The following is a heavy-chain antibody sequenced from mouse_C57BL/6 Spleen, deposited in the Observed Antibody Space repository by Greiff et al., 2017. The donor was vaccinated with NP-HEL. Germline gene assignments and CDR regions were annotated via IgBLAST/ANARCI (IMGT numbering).Heavy chain of an antibody. CDR1: GFTFTDYY. Sequence: VQLQQSGPELVKPGASVKISCKASGFTFTDYYMNWVKQSHGKSLEWIGVINPNNGGTSYNQKFKGQGTLTVDKSSSTAYIELRSVTSEDPGDYDWAREYFDVWGTGTTVTVSS. V-gene: IGHV1-26*01. J-gene: IGHJ1*03. CDR2: INPNNGGT. CDR3: AREYFDV.